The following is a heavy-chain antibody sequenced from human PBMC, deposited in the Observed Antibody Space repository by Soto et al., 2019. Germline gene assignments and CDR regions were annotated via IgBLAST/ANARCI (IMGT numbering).Heavy chain of an antibody. V-gene: IGHV1-8*01. CDR3: AGGGGLLLDAFYI. Sequence: QVQLVQSGAEVKKPGASVKVSCKASGYTFTSYDINWVRQATGQGLEWRGCMNPNSGNTGYAQKVQGRVTMTRNTSISTPYTELSSLKSEATAVYYCAGGGGLLLDAFYIWGHETTVTVSS. J-gene: IGHJ3*02. CDR1: GYTFTSYD. CDR2: MNPNSGNT. D-gene: IGHD3-10*01.